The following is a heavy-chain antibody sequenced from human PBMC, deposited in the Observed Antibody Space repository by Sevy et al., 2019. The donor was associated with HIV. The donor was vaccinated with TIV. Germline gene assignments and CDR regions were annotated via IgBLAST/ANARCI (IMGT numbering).Heavy chain of an antibody. CDR2: VSARNGDT. CDR1: GYTFNTYR. Sequence: ASVKVSCKASGYTFNTYRISWVRQAPGQGLELMGWVSARNGDTNYAQKFQGRVTMITETSTSTAYMDLRSLRSDDTAIYYCARADCSGGRCYSLAYWGQGTLVTVSS. J-gene: IGHJ4*02. D-gene: IGHD2-15*01. V-gene: IGHV1-18*01. CDR3: ARADCSGGRCYSLAY.